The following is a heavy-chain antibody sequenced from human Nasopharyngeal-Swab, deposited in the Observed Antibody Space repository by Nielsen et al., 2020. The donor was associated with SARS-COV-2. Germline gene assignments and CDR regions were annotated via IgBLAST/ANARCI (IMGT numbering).Heavy chain of an antibody. CDR3: ARGPVVVPAAIPEGGYYYYYMDV. J-gene: IGHJ6*03. V-gene: IGHV1-2*04. D-gene: IGHD2-2*02. CDR1: GYTFTGYY. CDR2: INPNSGGT. Sequence: ASVKVSCKASGYTFTGYYMHWVRQAPGQGLEWMGWINPNSGGTNYAQKFQGWVTMTRDTSISTAYMELSRLRSDDTAVYYCARGPVVVPAAIPEGGYYYYYMDVWGKGTTVTASS.